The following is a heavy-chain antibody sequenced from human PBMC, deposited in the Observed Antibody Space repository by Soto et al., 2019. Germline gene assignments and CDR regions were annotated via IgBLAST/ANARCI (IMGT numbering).Heavy chain of an antibody. CDR1: GGSISSHY. CDR2: IYDSVKT. Sequence: NPSETLSLTCTVSGGSISSHYWTWIWIRQLPGRGLEWVGYIYDSVKTKYNPSLKSRVTISVDTSKNQFSLQLSSVTAADTAVYYCAREVPLYSTSWTGYFDYWGQGTLVTVSS. J-gene: IGHJ4*02. V-gene: IGHV4-59*11. D-gene: IGHD6-13*01. CDR3: AREVPLYSTSWTGYFDY.